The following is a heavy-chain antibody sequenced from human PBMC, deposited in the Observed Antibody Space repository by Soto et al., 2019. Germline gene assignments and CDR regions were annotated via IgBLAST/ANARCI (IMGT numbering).Heavy chain of an antibody. D-gene: IGHD2-15*01. CDR3: ARIGVVVAATPADY. J-gene: IGHJ4*02. V-gene: IGHV3-7*01. CDR1: GFTFSSYW. Sequence: EVQLVESGGGLVQPGGSLRLSCAASGFTFSSYWMSWVRQAPGKGLEWVANIKQDGSEKYYVDSVKGRFTISRDNAKNSLYLQMNSLRAEDTAVYYCARIGVVVAATPADYWGQGTLVTVSS. CDR2: IKQDGSEK.